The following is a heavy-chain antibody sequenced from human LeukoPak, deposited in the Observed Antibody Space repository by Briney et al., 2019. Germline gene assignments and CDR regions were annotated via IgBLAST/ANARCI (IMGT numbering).Heavy chain of an antibody. CDR3: ARESTMVRGGYGGIDY. D-gene: IGHD3-10*01. CDR2: IYHSGST. V-gene: IGHV4-38-2*02. CDR1: GYSISSGYC. Sequence: PSETLSLTCAVSGYSISSGYCWGWIRPPPGKGLEWIGSIYHSGSTYYNPSLKSRVTISVDTSKNQFSLKLSSVTAADTAVYYCARESTMVRGGYGGIDYWGQGTLVTVSS. J-gene: IGHJ4*02.